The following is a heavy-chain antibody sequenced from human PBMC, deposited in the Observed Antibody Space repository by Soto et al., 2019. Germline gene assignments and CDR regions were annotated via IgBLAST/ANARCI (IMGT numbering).Heavy chain of an antibody. CDR3: ARTFGYSSTYYYYYMDV. J-gene: IGHJ6*03. D-gene: IGHD6-13*01. CDR1: GFSLSTSGVG. CDR2: IYWDDDK. Sequence: QITLKESGPTLVKPTQTLTLTCTFSGFSLSTSGVGVGWIRQPPGKALEWLALIYWDDDKRYSPSLKSRLTITKDTSTNQVVLTMTNMDPVDTAPYYCARTFGYSSTYYYYYMDVWGKGTTVTVSS. V-gene: IGHV2-5*02.